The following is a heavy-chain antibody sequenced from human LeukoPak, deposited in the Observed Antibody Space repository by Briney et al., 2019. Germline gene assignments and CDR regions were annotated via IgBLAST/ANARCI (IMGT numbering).Heavy chain of an antibody. CDR3: ARDSAHYYGSGSYYH. D-gene: IGHD3-10*01. CDR1: GFTFSSYE. V-gene: IGHV3-48*03. Sequence: GGSLRLSCAASGFTFSSYEMNWVRQAPGKGLEWVSYISSSGSTIYYADSVKGRFTISRDNAKNSLYLQMNSLRAEDTAVYYCARDSAHYYGSGSYYHWGQGTLVTVSS. CDR2: ISSSGSTI. J-gene: IGHJ4*02.